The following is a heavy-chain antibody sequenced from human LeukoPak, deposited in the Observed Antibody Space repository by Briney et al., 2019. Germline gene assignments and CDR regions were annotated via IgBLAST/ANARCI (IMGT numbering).Heavy chain of an antibody. Sequence: SVKVSCKASGGTFSSYAISWVRQAPGQGLEWMGGIIPIFGTANYAQKFQGRVTMTRDTPTSTVYMELSSLRSEDTAVYYCARAAGGYYGSGSYYKGWFDPWGQGTLVTVSS. CDR3: ARAAGGYYGSGSYYKGWFDP. V-gene: IGHV1-69*05. CDR1: GGTFSSYA. D-gene: IGHD3-10*01. J-gene: IGHJ5*02. CDR2: IIPIFGTA.